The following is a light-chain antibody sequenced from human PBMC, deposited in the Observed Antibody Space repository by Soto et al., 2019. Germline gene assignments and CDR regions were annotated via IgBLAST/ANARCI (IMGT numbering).Light chain of an antibody. CDR2: EVI. CDR1: SXDVGDYPN. Sequence: QSALTQPASVSGSPGQSITISCTGTSXDVGDYPNVSWYQQHPGKVPKLIIYEVIHRPSGVTSRFSGSKSENTASLTISGLQAEDEADYYCSSYSATNTLVFGSGTKVTVL. CDR3: SSYSATNTLV. V-gene: IGLV2-14*01. J-gene: IGLJ1*01.